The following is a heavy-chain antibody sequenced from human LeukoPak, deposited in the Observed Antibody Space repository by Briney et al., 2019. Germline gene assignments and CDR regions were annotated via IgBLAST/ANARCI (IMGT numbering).Heavy chain of an antibody. J-gene: IGHJ3*02. CDR3: ARAAFAGYCSGGSCDAFDI. D-gene: IGHD2-15*01. CDR1: GFDFSSQW. CDR2: VNQGATQK. V-gene: IGHV3-7*01. Sequence: GGSLRLSCAASGFDFSSQWMSWVRQAPGKGLEWVAIVNQGATQKYYVDSVKGRFTISRDNAENSLYLQMNSLRADDTAVYYCARAAFAGYCSGGSCDAFDIWGQGTMVTVSS.